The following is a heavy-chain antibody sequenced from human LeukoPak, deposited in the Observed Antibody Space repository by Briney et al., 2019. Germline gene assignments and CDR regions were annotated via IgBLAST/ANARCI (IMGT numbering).Heavy chain of an antibody. CDR2: ISGTT. CDR1: GFTFSSYA. D-gene: IGHD2-2*01. J-gene: IGHJ2*01. CDR3: AKILNAMYFDL. Sequence: GGSLRLSCAASGFTFSSYAMNWVRQAPGKGLEWVSTISGTTNYADSVKGRFSISRDDSQNMLFLQMDNLRADDTAVYYCAKILNAMYFDLWGRGTLVTVSS. V-gene: IGHV3-23*01.